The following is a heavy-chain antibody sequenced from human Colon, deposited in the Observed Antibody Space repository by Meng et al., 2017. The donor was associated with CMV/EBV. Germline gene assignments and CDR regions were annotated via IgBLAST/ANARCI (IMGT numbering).Heavy chain of an antibody. CDR3: ARAGQVGAADY. CDR1: GFPFSTYW. J-gene: IGHJ4*02. D-gene: IGHD1-26*01. CDR2: INQDGSAN. V-gene: IGHV3-7*04. Sequence: EVQVVGSGGGLVQPGGSLRLSCAASGFPFSTYWMSWVRQAPGKGLEWVANINQDGSANYYVDSVKGRFAISRDNAQNSLFLQMNSLRAEDTAVYYCARAGQVGAADYWGQGTLVTVSS.